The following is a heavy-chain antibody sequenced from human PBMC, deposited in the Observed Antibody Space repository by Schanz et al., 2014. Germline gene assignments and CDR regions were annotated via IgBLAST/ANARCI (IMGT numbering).Heavy chain of an antibody. CDR1: GYTFTDYG. CDR2: ISTSNGNT. J-gene: IGHJ6*02. Sequence: QVQLVQSGAEVKKPGASVKVSCKASGYTFTDYGVIWVRQAPGQGLEWMGWISTSNGNTNYIQKLQGRVTMTTDTTTSTAYMELRSLRSDDTAGYYCARVQDYILTGSECYYGMDVWGQGTTVTVSS. V-gene: IGHV1-18*01. CDR3: ARVQDYILTGSECYYGMDV. D-gene: IGHD3-9*01.